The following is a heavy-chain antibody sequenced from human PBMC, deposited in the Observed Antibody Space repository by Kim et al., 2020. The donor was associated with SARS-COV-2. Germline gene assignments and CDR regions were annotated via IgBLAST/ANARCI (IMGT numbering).Heavy chain of an antibody. CDR1: GGSFSGYY. CDR3: ARGSVQGWRYNWNDPPVEYYGMDV. V-gene: IGHV4-34*01. J-gene: IGHJ6*02. D-gene: IGHD1-1*01. Sequence: SETLSLTCAVYGGSFSGYYWSWIRQPPGKGLEWIGEINHSGSTNYNPSLKSRVTISVDTSKNQFSLKLSSVTAADTAVYYCARGSVQGWRYNWNDPPVEYYGMDVWGQGTTVTVSS. CDR2: INHSGST.